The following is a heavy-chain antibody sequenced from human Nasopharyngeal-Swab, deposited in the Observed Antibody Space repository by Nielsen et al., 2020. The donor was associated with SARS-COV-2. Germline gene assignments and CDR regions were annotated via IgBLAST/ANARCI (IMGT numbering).Heavy chain of an antibody. J-gene: IGHJ4*02. CDR3: TTDPGAAAGINYFDY. Sequence: GESLKISCAASGFTFSNAWMSWVRQAPGKGLEWVGRIKSKTDGGTTDYAAPVKGRFTISRDDSKNTLYLQMNSLKTEDTAVYYCTTDPGAAAGINYFDYWGRGTLVTVSS. CDR1: GFTFSNAW. CDR2: IKSKTDGGTT. V-gene: IGHV3-15*01. D-gene: IGHD6-13*01.